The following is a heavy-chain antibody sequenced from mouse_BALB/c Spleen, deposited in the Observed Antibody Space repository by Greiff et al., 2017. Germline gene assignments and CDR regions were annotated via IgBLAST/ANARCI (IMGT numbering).Heavy chain of an antibody. CDR1: GYTFTSYW. V-gene: IGHV1-7*01. CDR3: ARTVFDY. Sequence: QVQLQQSGAELAKPGASVKMSCKASGYTFTSYWMHWVKQRPGQGLEWIGYINPSTGYTEYNQKFKDKATLTADKSSSTAYMQLSSLTSEDSAVYYCARTVFDYWGQGTTLTVSS. CDR2: INPSTGYT. J-gene: IGHJ2*01.